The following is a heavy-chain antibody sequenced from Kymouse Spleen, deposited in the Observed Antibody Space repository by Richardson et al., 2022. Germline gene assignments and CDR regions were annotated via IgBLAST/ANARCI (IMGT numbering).Heavy chain of an antibody. CDR1: GGSISSSSYY. V-gene: IGHV4-39*01. CDR3: ARPLYYYGSGSYFAFDI. Sequence: QLQLQESGPGLVKPSETLSLTCTVSGGSISSSSYYWGWIRQPPGKGLEWIGSIYYSGSTYYNPSLKSRVTISVDTSKNQFSLKLSSVTAADTAVYYCARPLYYYGSGSYFAFDIWGQGTMVTVSS. CDR2: IYYSGST. D-gene: IGHD3-10*01. J-gene: IGHJ3*02.